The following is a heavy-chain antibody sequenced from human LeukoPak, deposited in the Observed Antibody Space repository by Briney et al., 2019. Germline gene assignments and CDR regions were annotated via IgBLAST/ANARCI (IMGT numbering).Heavy chain of an antibody. V-gene: IGHV3-21*01. CDR3: ARDQDLAVGLPWYFDY. D-gene: IGHD6-19*01. Sequence: GGSLRLSCAASGFTFSSYSMNWVRQAPGKGLEWVSSISSSSSYIYYADSVKGRFTISRDNAKNSLYLQMNSLRAEDTAVYYCARDQDLAVGLPWYFDYWGQGTLVTVS. CDR1: GFTFSSYS. CDR2: ISSSSSYI. J-gene: IGHJ4*02.